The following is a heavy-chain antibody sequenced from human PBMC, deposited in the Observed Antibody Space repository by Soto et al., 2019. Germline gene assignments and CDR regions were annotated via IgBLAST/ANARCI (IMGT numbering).Heavy chain of an antibody. D-gene: IGHD2-2*02. V-gene: IGHV3-30-3*01. Sequence: GGSLRLSCAASGFTFSSYAMHWVRQAPGKGLGWVAVISYDGSNKYYADSVKGRFTISRDNSKNTPYLQMNSLRAEDTAVYYCARGGGASCSSTSCYIDGMDVWGQGTTVTVSS. CDR2: ISYDGSNK. J-gene: IGHJ6*02. CDR3: ARGGGASCSSTSCYIDGMDV. CDR1: GFTFSSYA.